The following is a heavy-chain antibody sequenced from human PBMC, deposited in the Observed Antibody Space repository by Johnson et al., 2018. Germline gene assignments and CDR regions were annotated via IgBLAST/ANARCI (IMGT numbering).Heavy chain of an antibody. Sequence: EVQLLESGGGVVQPGGSLRLSCAASGFTFSNYAMAWVRLAPGKGLEWVSGISGSGATTYYATSVEGRFTISSDSSNNTVYLQMNSLRADDTAVYYCAKENFFPFRPDAFDIWGPGTMVTVSS. CDR3: AKENFFPFRPDAFDI. V-gene: IGHV3-23*01. CDR1: GFTFSNYA. J-gene: IGHJ3*02. D-gene: IGHD2/OR15-2a*01. CDR2: ISGSGATT.